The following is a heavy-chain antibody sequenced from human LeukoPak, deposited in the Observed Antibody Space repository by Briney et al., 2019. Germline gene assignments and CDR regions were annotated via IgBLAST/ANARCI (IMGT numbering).Heavy chain of an antibody. D-gene: IGHD3-3*01. J-gene: IGHJ4*02. CDR2: ISYDGSNK. V-gene: IGHV3-30*04. CDR3: ARDVSYDFWSGYYSWYFDY. Sequence: GGSLRLSCAASGFPFSSYAMHWVRQAPGKGLEWVAVISYDGSNKYYADSVKGRFTISRDNSKNTLYLQMNSLRAEDTAVYYCARDVSYDFWSGYYSWYFDYWGQGTLVTVSS. CDR1: GFPFSSYA.